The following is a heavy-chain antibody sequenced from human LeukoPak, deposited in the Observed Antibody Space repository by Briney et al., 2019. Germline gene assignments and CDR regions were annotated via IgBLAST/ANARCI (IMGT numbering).Heavy chain of an antibody. Sequence: SETLSLTCTVSGYSIGSGYYWAWIRQPPGKGLEWIGSIYHSGSTYYNPSLKSRVTISVDRSRNQFSLKMTSVTAADTAVFYCARDKYTTSSGASSEFDYWGQGTLVIVSS. CDR2: IYHSGST. CDR3: ARDKYTTSSGASSEFDY. D-gene: IGHD6-6*01. V-gene: IGHV4-38-2*02. CDR1: GYSIGSGYY. J-gene: IGHJ4*02.